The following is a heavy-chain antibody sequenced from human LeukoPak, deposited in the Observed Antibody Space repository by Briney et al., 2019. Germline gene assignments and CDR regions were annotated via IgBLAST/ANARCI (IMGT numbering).Heavy chain of an antibody. CDR2: IYSGGST. CDR1: GFTFSNAR. CDR3: ARDTSGYSGYDAAFDI. D-gene: IGHD5-12*01. V-gene: IGHV3-66*01. Sequence: PGGSLRLSCAASGFTFSNARMSWVRQAPGKGLEWVSVIYSGGSTYYADSVKGRFTISRDNSKNTLYLQMNSLRAEDTAVYYCARDTSGYSGYDAAFDIWGQGTMVTVSS. J-gene: IGHJ3*02.